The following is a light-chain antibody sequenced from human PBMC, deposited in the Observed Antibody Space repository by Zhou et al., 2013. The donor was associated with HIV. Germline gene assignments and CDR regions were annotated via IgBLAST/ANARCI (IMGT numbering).Light chain of an antibody. Sequence: DIQMTQFPASVSASVGERVTITCRASEDISRWLAWYQQKPGKAPKLLIYSASRLQSGVASRFSGSGSGTDFTLVISSLQPEDFATYFCQQANTFPPTFGQGT. CDR3: QQANTFPPT. CDR2: SAS. J-gene: IGKJ5*01. CDR1: EDISRW. V-gene: IGKV1-12*01.